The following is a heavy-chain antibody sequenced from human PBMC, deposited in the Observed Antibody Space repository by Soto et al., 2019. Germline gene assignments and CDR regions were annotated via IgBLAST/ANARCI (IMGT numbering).Heavy chain of an antibody. D-gene: IGHD6-19*01. J-gene: IGHJ4*02. CDR3: ARAVAVAADFAY. Sequence: QVQLVQSGAEEKKPGASVKVSCKASGYTFTGYAMHWVRQAPGQRLEWMGWINAGNGNTKYSQKFQGRVTITSDTSASKAYMELSSLRSEDTAVYYCARAVAVAADFAYWGQGTLVTVSS. CDR2: INAGNGNT. CDR1: GYTFTGYA. V-gene: IGHV1-3*05.